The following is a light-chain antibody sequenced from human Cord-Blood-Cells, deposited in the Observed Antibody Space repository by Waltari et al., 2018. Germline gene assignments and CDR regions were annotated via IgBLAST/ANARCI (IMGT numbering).Light chain of an antibody. CDR3: AAWDDSLNGHVV. CDR2: SNK. V-gene: IGLV1-44*01. Sequence: QSVLTQPPSASGTPGQRVTISCSGSSSNIGSNTVNWYQQLPGTAPKLLSSSNKQRPSGVPDRFSGSKSGTSASLAISGLQSEDEADYYCAAWDDSLNGHVVFGGGTKLTVL. CDR1: SSNIGSNT. J-gene: IGLJ2*01.